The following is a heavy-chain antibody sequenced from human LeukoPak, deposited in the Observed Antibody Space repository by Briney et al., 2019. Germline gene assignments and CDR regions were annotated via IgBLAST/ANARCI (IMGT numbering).Heavy chain of an antibody. V-gene: IGHV1-2*02. CDR3: ARLYSGYGNYYYYMDV. D-gene: IGHD5-12*01. CDR2: IQPKSGGT. Sequence: ASVKVSCKASGYTFTDYNVYWVRQAPGQGPEWMGWIQPKSGGTIYAQRFQGRVTMTGDTSISTAYMELSSLRSDDTAVYYCARLYSGYGNYYYYMDVWGKGTTVTVSS. J-gene: IGHJ6*03. CDR1: GYTFTDYN.